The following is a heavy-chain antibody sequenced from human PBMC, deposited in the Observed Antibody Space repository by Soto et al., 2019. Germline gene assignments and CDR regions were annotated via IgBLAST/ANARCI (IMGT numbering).Heavy chain of an antibody. CDR3: ARTSAAGKYYYGMDV. Sequence: PGESLKISCKGSGYSFTSYWIGWVRQMPGKGLEWMGIIYPGDSDARYSPSFQGQVTISADKSISTAYLQWSSLKASDTAMYYCARTSAAGKYYYGMDVWGQGTTVTV. J-gene: IGHJ6*02. CDR1: GYSFTSYW. D-gene: IGHD6-13*01. V-gene: IGHV5-51*01. CDR2: IYPGDSDA.